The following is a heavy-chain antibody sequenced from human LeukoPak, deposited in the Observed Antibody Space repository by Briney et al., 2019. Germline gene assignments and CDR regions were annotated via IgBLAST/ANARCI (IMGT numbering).Heavy chain of an antibody. V-gene: IGHV3-23*01. J-gene: IGHJ5*02. D-gene: IGHD4-17*01. Sequence: GGSLRLSCAATGFTFSNYGMTWVRQAPGKGLECISEISGSATNTYYADSVKGRFTISRDNSKYTLYLQMDSLRAEGTALYYCARRDDYGDYVLGTWGQGTQVTVSS. CDR2: ISGSATNT. CDR1: GFTFSNYG. CDR3: ARRDDYGDYVLGT.